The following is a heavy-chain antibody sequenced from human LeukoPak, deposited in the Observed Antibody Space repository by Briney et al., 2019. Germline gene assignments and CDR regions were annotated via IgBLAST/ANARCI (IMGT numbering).Heavy chain of an antibody. J-gene: IGHJ5*02. CDR2: LYYSGST. Sequence: SETLSLTCTVSGGSISSHYWSWLRQPPGKGLEWIGYLYYSGSTNYNPSLKSRVTISIDTSKNQFSLNLNSVTAADTAVYYCARGSDYYGSGSPNWFDPWGQGTLVTVSS. CDR1: GGSISSHY. D-gene: IGHD3-10*01. CDR3: ARGSDYYGSGSPNWFDP. V-gene: IGHV4-59*08.